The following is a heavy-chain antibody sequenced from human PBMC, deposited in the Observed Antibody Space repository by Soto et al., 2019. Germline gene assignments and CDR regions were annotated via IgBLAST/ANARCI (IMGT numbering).Heavy chain of an antibody. CDR2: ISYDGSNK. CDR3: AKDIVVVPAATENDYYYGMDV. J-gene: IGHJ6*02. Sequence: PGGSLRLSCAASGFTFSSYGMHWVRQAPGKGLEWVAVISYDGSNKYYADSVKGRFTISRDNSKNTLYLQMNSLRAEDTAVYYCAKDIVVVPAATENDYYYGMDVWGQGTTVTVSS. CDR1: GFTFSSYG. D-gene: IGHD2-2*01. V-gene: IGHV3-30*18.